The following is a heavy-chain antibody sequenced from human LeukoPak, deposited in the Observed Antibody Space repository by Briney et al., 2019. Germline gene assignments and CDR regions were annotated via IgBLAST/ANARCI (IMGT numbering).Heavy chain of an antibody. J-gene: IGHJ4*02. Sequence: GGSLRLSCAASGFIFSTYAMSWVRQAPGKGLEWVSSISDNGVRTYYADSVKGRFIISRDNSKNTLFLHMNSLRVEDTAVYYCARDRGSDYYDSSGYYYYWGQGTLVTVSS. CDR2: ISDNGVRT. CDR3: ARDRGSDYYDSSGYYYY. V-gene: IGHV3-23*01. D-gene: IGHD3-22*01. CDR1: GFIFSTYA.